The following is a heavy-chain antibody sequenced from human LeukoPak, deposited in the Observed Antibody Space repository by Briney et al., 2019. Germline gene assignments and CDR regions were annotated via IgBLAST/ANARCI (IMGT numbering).Heavy chain of an antibody. V-gene: IGHV1-8*01. Sequence: ASVKVSCKASGYTFTNYYISWVRQATGQGLEWMGWMNPAGDNAGYAQKFQGRMTLTRDTSVSTVYMELSSLRSEDTAVYYCARGAVTTAVHWHFSLWGRGTLVTVSS. CDR3: ARGAVTTAVHWHFSL. CDR1: GYTFTNYY. J-gene: IGHJ2*01. CDR2: MNPAGDNA. D-gene: IGHD4-17*01.